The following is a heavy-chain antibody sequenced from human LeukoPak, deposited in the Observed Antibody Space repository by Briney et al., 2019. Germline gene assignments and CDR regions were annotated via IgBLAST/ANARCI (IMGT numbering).Heavy chain of an antibody. CDR1: GFTFSSYA. V-gene: IGHV3-23*01. Sequence: PGGSLRLSCAASGFTFSSYAVNWVRQAPGKGLEWVSLITASGGSTYYADSVKGRFTISRDNAKNSLSLQMNSLRAEDTAVYYCARDPYSGGYYQYYFYYMDFWGKGTTVTVSS. CDR2: ITASGGST. J-gene: IGHJ6*03. D-gene: IGHD1-26*01. CDR3: ARDPYSGGYYQYYFYYMDF.